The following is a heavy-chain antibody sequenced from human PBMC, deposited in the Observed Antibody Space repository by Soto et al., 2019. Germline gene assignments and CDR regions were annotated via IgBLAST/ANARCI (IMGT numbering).Heavy chain of an antibody. J-gene: IGHJ6*02. D-gene: IGHD2-2*02. Sequence: QVQLQESGPGLVKPSETLSLTCTVSGGSISSYYWSWIRQPPGKGLEWIGYIYYSGSTNYNPSLKSRVTISVDTSKNQFALKRSSVTAADTAVYYCAREIGLSYTGYGMDVWGQGTTVTVSS. CDR3: AREIGLSYTGYGMDV. V-gene: IGHV4-59*01. CDR2: IYYSGST. CDR1: GGSISSYY.